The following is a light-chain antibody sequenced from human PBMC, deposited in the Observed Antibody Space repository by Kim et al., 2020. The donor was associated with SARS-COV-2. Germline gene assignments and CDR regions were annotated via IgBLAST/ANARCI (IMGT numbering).Light chain of an antibody. Sequence: EIVLTQSQATLSLSPGERATLSCRASQSISSYLAWYQQKPGQAPRLLIYDAFKRATGIPARFSGSGSGTDFTLTISSLEPEDFAVYYCQHRSNWPRTFGGGTKVDIK. J-gene: IGKJ4*01. V-gene: IGKV3-11*01. CDR2: DAF. CDR1: QSISSY. CDR3: QHRSNWPRT.